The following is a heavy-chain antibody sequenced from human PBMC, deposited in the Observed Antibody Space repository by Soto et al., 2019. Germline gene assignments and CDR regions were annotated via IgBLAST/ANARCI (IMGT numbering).Heavy chain of an antibody. V-gene: IGHV4-38-2*01. Sequence: SQTLSLTCAVSGFFISSGNYWGWIRKPPAHGLKWIGSIFHGGNTYYNPSLKSRVTISVDMSKNQFSLKQKSVTAADTVVYLCARAGWYDAFDVWGEGTVVTV. J-gene: IGHJ3*01. D-gene: IGHD2-15*01. CDR3: ARAGWYDAFDV. CDR1: GFFISSGNY. CDR2: IFHGGNT.